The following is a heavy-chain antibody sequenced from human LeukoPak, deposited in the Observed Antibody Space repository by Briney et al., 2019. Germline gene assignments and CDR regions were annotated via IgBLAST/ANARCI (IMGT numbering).Heavy chain of an antibody. CDR1: GFTFSSYW. D-gene: IGHD6-13*01. CDR2: ISSSSSYI. J-gene: IGHJ4*02. V-gene: IGHV3-21*01. Sequence: PGGSLRLSCAASGFTFSSYWMSWVRQAPGKGLEWVSSISSSSSYIYYADSVKGRFTISRDNAKNSLYLQMNSLRAEDTAVYYCARGDSSSWFMVPTDYWGQGTLVTVSS. CDR3: ARGDSSSWFMVPTDY.